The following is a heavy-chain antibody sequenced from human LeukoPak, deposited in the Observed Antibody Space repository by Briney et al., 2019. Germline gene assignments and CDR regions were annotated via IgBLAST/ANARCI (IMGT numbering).Heavy chain of an antibody. V-gene: IGHV4-39*01. CDR1: GGSISSSNYY. Sequence: SETLSLTCTVSGGSISSSNYYWARIRQPPGKGLGWIGTIHYSGSTNYNPSPRSRVTLSVDTSKNQFSLKLSSVTAADTAVYYCARQGAAAGDSDYWGQGTLVTVSP. CDR3: ARQGAAAGDSDY. J-gene: IGHJ4*02. CDR2: IHYSGST. D-gene: IGHD6-13*01.